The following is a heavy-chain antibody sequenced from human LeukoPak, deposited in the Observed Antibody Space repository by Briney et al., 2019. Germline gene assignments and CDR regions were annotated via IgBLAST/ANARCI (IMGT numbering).Heavy chain of an antibody. CDR3: ARLYGDHAFDP. D-gene: IGHD4-17*01. CDR2: IYTSGRT. V-gene: IGHV4-4*09. Sequence: SEILSLTCTVSGGSIRGYHWNWIRQPPGKGLEWIGYIYTSGRTNYNPSLKSRVTISVDTSKNQFSLKLSSATAADTAVYYCARLYGDHAFDPWGQGTLVTVSS. CDR1: GGSIRGYH. J-gene: IGHJ5*02.